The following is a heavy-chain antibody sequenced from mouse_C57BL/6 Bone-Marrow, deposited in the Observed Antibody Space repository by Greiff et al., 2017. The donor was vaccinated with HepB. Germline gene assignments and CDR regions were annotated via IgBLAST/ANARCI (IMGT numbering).Heavy chain of an antibody. CDR2: IYPGSGST. Sequence: QVQLQQPGAELVKPGASVKMSCKASGYTFTSYWITWVKQRPGQGLEWIGDIYPGSGSTNYNEKFKSKATLTLDTSSSTAYMQLSRLTSEDSAVYDCARYYYGSSLYFDYWGQGTTLTVSS. D-gene: IGHD1-1*01. CDR3: ARYYYGSSLYFDY. CDR1: GYTFTSYW. V-gene: IGHV1-55*01. J-gene: IGHJ2*01.